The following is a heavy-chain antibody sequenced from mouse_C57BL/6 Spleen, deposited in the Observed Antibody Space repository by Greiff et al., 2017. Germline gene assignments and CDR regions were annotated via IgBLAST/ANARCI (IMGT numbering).Heavy chain of an antibody. D-gene: IGHD1-2*01. CDR3: ARSATPWFAY. CDR2: IYPRSGNT. Sequence: VKLQESGAELARPGASVKLSCKASGYTFTSYGISWVKQRTGQGLEWIGEIYPRSGNTYYNEKFKGKATLTADKSSSTAYMELRSLTSEDSAVYFCARSATPWFAYWGQGTLVTVSA. J-gene: IGHJ3*01. CDR1: GYTFTSYG. V-gene: IGHV1-81*01.